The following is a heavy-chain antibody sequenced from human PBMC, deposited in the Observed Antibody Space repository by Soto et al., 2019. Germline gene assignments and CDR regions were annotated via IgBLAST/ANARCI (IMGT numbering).Heavy chain of an antibody. CDR1: GGSISTYY. V-gene: IGHV4-59*01. J-gene: IGHJ4*02. CDR3: ARAVRDGYASGRLDF. CDR2: IYYTGST. Sequence: SETLSLTCTVSGGSISTYYWSWIRQPPGKGLEWIGCIYYTGSTNYNPSLKSRVTTSVDTSKNQFSLKLNSVTAADTAVYYCARAVRDGYASGRLDFWGQGTLVTVSS. D-gene: IGHD5-12*01.